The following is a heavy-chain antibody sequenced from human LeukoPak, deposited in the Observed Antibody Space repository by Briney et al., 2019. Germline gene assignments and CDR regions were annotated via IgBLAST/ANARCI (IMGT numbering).Heavy chain of an antibody. CDR2: IILIFGTA. CDR3: ARAYYYDSSGYFPFDY. D-gene: IGHD3-22*01. Sequence: SVKVSCKASGGTFSSYAISWVRQAPGQGLEWMGGIILIFGTANYAQKFQGRVTITADESTSTAYMELSSLRSEDTAVYYCARAYYYDSSGYFPFDYWGQGTLVTVSS. V-gene: IGHV1-69*13. CDR1: GGTFSSYA. J-gene: IGHJ4*02.